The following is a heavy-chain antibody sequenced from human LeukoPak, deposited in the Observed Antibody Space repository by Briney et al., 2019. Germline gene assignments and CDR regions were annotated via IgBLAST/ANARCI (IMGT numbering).Heavy chain of an antibody. J-gene: IGHJ4*02. V-gene: IGHV3-48*03. D-gene: IGHD1-26*01. CDR1: GFTFSTYE. CDR2: ISSSGDTT. Sequence: PGGSLRPSCAASGFTFSTYEMNWVRQAPGKGLEWVSYISSSGDTTNHADSVKGRFTISRDNAKNSLYLQMNSLRAEDTAVYYCARDTHSGSYPFDYWGQGTLVTVSS. CDR3: ARDTHSGSYPFDY.